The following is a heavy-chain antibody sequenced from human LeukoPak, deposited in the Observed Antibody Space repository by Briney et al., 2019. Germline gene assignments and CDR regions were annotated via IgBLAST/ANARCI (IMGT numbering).Heavy chain of an antibody. V-gene: IGHV3-7*04. Sequence: GGSLRLSCAASGFTFSSYWMNWVRQAPGKGLEWVANIQPDGSEKYYVDSVKGRFTISRDNAKNSLYLQMNNLRADDTAVYYCARENFEYRAQGTLVTVSS. CDR2: IQPDGSEK. CDR3: ARENFEY. J-gene: IGHJ4*02. CDR1: GFTFSSYW.